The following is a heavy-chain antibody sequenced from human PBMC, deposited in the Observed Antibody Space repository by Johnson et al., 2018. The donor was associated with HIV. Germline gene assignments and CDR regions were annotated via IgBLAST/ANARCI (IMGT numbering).Heavy chain of an antibody. Sequence: VQLVESGGGVVRPGGSLRLSCAASGFSFDDYGMSWVRQAPGKGLEWVSGIKSKTDGGTTDYAAPVKGRFTISRDDSKNTLYLQMNSLKTEDTAVYYCTRDFSSGWYSARVAFDIWGRGTMVTVSS. CDR3: TRDFSSGWYSARVAFDI. V-gene: IGHV3-15*01. CDR2: IKSKTDGGTT. CDR1: GFSFDDYG. D-gene: IGHD6-19*01. J-gene: IGHJ3*02.